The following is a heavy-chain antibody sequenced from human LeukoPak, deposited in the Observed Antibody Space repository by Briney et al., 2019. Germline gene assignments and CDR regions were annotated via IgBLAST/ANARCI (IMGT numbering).Heavy chain of an antibody. CDR3: ARHVSGEWELPFGAFDI. Sequence: KPSETLSLTCTVSGGSISTISYYWGWIRQPPGKGLEWIGTIYYSGNTYYNPSVKSRVTISVDTSKSQFSLKLSSVTAADTAVYYCARHVSGEWELPFGAFDIWGQGTMVTVSS. D-gene: IGHD1-26*01. CDR1: GGSISTISYY. CDR2: IYYSGNT. J-gene: IGHJ3*02. V-gene: IGHV4-39*01.